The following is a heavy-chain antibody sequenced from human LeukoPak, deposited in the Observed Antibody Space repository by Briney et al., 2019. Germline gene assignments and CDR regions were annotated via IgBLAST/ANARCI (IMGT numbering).Heavy chain of an antibody. J-gene: IGHJ6*02. CDR2: INPNSGGT. CDR1: GYTFTCYY. Sequence: ASVKVSCKASGYTFTCYYMHWVRQAPGQGLEWMGWINPNSGGTNYAQKFQGWVTMTRDTSISTAYMELSRLRSDDTAVYYCARGPLYYYYGMDVWGQGTTVTVSS. V-gene: IGHV1-2*04. CDR3: ARGPLYYYYGMDV.